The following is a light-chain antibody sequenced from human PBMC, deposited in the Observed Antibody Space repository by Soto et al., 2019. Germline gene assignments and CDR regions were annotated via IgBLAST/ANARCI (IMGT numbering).Light chain of an antibody. V-gene: IGKV3-20*01. CDR2: GAS. CDR1: QSVSSNN. J-gene: IGKJ3*01. CDR3: QQYGRSPFP. Sequence: IVLTQSPGTPSVSTGEIANSACRASQSVSSNNLAWYQQRPGQAPRVVIYGASTRATGIPERFSGSGSGTDCTLTLSRLEPADFAVYSCQQYGRSPFPVGPRTKGDIK.